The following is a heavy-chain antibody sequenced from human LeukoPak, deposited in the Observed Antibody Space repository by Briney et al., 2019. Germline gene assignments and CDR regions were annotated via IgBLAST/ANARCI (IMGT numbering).Heavy chain of an antibody. J-gene: IGHJ4*02. V-gene: IGHV1-69*13. Sequence: GASVKVSCKASGGTFSSYAISWVRQAPGQGLEWMGGIIPIFGTANYAQKFQGRVTITADESTSTAYMELSSLRSEDTAVYYCARGLCSGGSCYYFDYWGQGTLVTVSS. CDR3: ARGLCSGGSCYYFDY. D-gene: IGHD2-15*01. CDR1: GGTFSSYA. CDR2: IIPIFGTA.